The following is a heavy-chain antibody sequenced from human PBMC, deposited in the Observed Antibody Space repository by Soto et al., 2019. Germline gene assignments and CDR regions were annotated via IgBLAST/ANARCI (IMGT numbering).Heavy chain of an antibody. D-gene: IGHD4-17*01. CDR1: GFFFSTYA. V-gene: IGHV3-23*01. CDR2: ISNNGYDT. CDR3: AHPRGYGVFDAVDI. J-gene: IGHJ3*02. Sequence: PGGSLRLSCAASGFFFSTYAMNWVRQAPGKGLEWVSAISNNGYDTYYAESVRGRFTISRDNSINTLYLQMSRLRTEDTAVYYCAHPRGYGVFDAVDIRGQGTMVTVSS.